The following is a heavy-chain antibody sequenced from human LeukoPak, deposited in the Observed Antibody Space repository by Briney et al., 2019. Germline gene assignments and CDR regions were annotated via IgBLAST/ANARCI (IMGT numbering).Heavy chain of an antibody. Sequence: GGSLRLSCAASGFSFSSYALHWVRQAPGKGLEWVAAVSFDAKSQYYADSVQGRLTVSRDNSNNTVFLHMTGLRSDDTAVYYCVKARGYSGYDYFDYWDQGALVTVSS. V-gene: IGHV3-30*18. CDR3: VKARGYSGYDYFDY. CDR1: GFSFSSYA. D-gene: IGHD5-12*01. CDR2: VSFDAKSQ. J-gene: IGHJ4*02.